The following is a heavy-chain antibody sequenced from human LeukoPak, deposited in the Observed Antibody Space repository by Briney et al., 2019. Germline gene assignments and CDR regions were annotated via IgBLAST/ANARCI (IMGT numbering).Heavy chain of an antibody. D-gene: IGHD3-9*01. CDR2: IYHSGRT. CDR1: GYSISRGYY. CDR3: ARDYDILTGDDAFDI. J-gene: IGHJ3*02. V-gene: IGHV4-38-2*02. Sequence: SETLSLTYSLSGYSISRGYYWGWVRQPPGKGLEWIGSIYHSGRTYYNPSLKSRVTISVDTAKTQVSLKLSSVTAADTAVYYCARDYDILTGDDAFDIWGQGTMVTVSS.